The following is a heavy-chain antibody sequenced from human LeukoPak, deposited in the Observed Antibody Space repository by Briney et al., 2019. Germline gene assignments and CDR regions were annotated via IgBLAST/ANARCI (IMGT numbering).Heavy chain of an antibody. J-gene: IGHJ4*02. D-gene: IGHD2-21*02. CDR3: ARTPIVVVTAIPEGYDY. CDR2: INAGNGNT. Sequence: ASVKVSCKASGYTFTSYAMHWVRQAPGQRLEWMGWINAGNGNTKYSQKFQGRVTITRDTSASTAYMELSSLRSEDTAVYYRARTPIVVVTAIPEGYDYWGQGTLVTVSS. CDR1: GYTFTSYA. V-gene: IGHV1-3*01.